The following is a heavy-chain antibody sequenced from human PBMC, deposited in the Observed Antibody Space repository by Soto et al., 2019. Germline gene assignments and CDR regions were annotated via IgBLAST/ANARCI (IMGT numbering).Heavy chain of an antibody. D-gene: IGHD6-19*01. CDR3: ARGDPQWLVPDY. Sequence: SVNVSCKASGCTFSSYAISWVRQAPGQGLEWMGGIIPIFGTANYAQKFQGRVTITANESTSTAYMELSSLRSEDTAVYYCARGDPQWLVPDYWGQGTLVTVSS. J-gene: IGHJ4*02. CDR1: GCTFSSYA. V-gene: IGHV1-69*13. CDR2: IIPIFGTA.